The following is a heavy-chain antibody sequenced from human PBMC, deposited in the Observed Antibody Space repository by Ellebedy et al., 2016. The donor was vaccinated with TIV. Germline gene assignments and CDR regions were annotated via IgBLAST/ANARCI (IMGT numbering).Heavy chain of an antibody. CDR3: ARGLVVGHGY. Sequence: GESLKISCAASGFTFSSYGMHWVRQAPGKGLEWVAVIWYDGSNKYYADSVKGRFAISRDNSKNTLYLQMNSLRAEDTAVYYCARGLVVGHGYWGQGTLVTVSS. D-gene: IGHD2-21*01. V-gene: IGHV3-33*08. J-gene: IGHJ4*02. CDR1: GFTFSSYG. CDR2: IWYDGSNK.